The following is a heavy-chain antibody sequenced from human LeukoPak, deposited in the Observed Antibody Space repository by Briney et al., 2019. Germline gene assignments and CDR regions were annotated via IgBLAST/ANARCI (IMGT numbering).Heavy chain of an antibody. Sequence: PGGSLRLSCAASGFAFRSFVVSWVRQAPGKGLEWVSVIYSGGSTYYADSVKGRFTISRDNSKNTLYLQMNSLRAEDTAVYYCAREAVTRNYFDYWGQGTLVTVSS. CDR2: IYSGGST. J-gene: IGHJ4*02. CDR1: GFAFRSFV. D-gene: IGHD4-17*01. CDR3: AREAVTRNYFDY. V-gene: IGHV3-53*01.